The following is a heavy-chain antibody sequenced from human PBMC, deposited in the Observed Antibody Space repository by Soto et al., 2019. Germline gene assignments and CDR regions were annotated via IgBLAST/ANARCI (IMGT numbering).Heavy chain of an antibody. Sequence: GGSLRLSCAASGFTFSSYSMNWVRQAPGKGLEWVSSISSSSYIYYADSVKGRFTISRDNAKNSLYLQMNSLRAEDTAVYYCARDREGVGAGLFWGQGTMVTVSS. V-gene: IGHV3-21*01. CDR1: GFTFSSYS. J-gene: IGHJ3*01. CDR2: ISSSSYI. D-gene: IGHD1-26*01. CDR3: ARDREGVGAGLF.